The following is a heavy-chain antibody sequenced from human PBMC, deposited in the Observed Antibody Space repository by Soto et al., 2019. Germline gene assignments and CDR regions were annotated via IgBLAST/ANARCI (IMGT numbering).Heavy chain of an antibody. CDR1: GGTFSSYA. D-gene: IGHD6-13*01. J-gene: IGHJ5*02. V-gene: IGHV1-69*01. CDR2: IIPIFGTA. Sequence: QVQLVQSGAEVKKPGSSVKVSCKASGGTFSSYAISWVRQAPGQGLEWMGGIIPIFGTANYAQKFQGRVTITADESTSTAYMELSSLRYEDTAVYYCAKGARIAAAGPSPFDPWGQGTLVTVSS. CDR3: AKGARIAAAGPSPFDP.